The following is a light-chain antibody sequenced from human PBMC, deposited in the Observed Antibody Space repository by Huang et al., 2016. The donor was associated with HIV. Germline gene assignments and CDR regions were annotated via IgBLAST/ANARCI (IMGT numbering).Light chain of an antibody. J-gene: IGKJ1*01. V-gene: IGKV2-28*01. CDR1: QTHLHSKGYNY. Sequence: DIVMTQSPLSLPVTPGEPASISCRSSQTHLHSKGYNYLDWYLQQPGQSPQLLIYLGSNRAPGVPDRFSGSGSGTDFTLKISRVEAEDVGVYYCMQALQTPRTFGQGTKVEIK. CDR3: MQALQTPRT. CDR2: LGS.